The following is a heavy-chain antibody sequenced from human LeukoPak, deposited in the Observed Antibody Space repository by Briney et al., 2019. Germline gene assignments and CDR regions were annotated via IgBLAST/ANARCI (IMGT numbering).Heavy chain of an antibody. CDR3: AWALYRMTTVTTEYWFDY. CDR2: IYYSGST. CDR1: GGSISSGDYY. J-gene: IGHJ4*02. Sequence: SQTLSLTCTVSGGSISSGDYYWSWLRQPPGKGLEWIGYIYYSGSTYYNPSLQSRVIISVDTSKNQFSLKLTSVTATATAACYWAWALYRMTTVTTEYWFDYWGQGTLVTVSS. D-gene: IGHD4-17*01. V-gene: IGHV4-30-4*01.